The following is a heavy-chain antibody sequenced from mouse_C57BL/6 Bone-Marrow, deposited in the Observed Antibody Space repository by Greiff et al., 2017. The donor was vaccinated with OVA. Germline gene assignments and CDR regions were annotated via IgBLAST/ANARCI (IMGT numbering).Heavy chain of an antibody. CDR2: IDPSDSYT. CDR1: GYTFTSYW. Sequence: QVQLQQPGAELVKPGASVKLSCKASGYTFTSYWMQWVKQRPGQGLEWIGEIDPSDSYTNYNQKFKGKATLTVDTPSSTAYMQLSSLTSEDSAVYYWARGVYYGSSYGRYAMDYWGQGTSVTVSS. J-gene: IGHJ4*01. CDR3: ARGVYYGSSYGRYAMDY. D-gene: IGHD1-1*01. V-gene: IGHV1-50*01.